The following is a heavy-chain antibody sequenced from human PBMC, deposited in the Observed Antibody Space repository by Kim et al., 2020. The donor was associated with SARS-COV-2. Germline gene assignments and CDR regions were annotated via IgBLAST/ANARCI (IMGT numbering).Heavy chain of an antibody. Sequence: GGSLRLSCAASGFTFSSYSMNWVRQAPGKGLEWVSSISSSSSYIYYADSVKGRFTISRDNAKNSLYLQMNSLRAEDTAVYYCARWDVSSAGIGYYYGMDVWGQGPTVTVSS. CDR3: ARWDVSSAGIGYYYGMDV. CDR2: ISSSSSYI. D-gene: IGHD6-13*01. CDR1: GFTFSSYS. V-gene: IGHV3-21*01. J-gene: IGHJ6*02.